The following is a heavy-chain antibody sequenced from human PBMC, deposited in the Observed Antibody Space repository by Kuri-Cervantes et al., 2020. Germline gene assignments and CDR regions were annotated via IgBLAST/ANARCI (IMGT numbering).Heavy chain of an antibody. V-gene: IGHV3-30*04. Sequence: LSLTCAASGFTFSSYAMHWVRQAPGKGLEWVAVISYDGSNKYYADSVKGRFTISRDNSKNTPYLQMNSLRAEDTAVYYCARETVTTYYYYYYGMDVWGQGTTVTVSS. J-gene: IGHJ6*02. CDR2: ISYDGSNK. D-gene: IGHD4-17*01. CDR3: ARETVTTYYYYYYGMDV. CDR1: GFTFSSYA.